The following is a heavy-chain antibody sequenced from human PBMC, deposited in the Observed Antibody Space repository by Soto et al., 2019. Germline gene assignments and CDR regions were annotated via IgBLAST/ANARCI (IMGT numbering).Heavy chain of an antibody. D-gene: IGHD3-22*01. CDR2: IYYSGSA. J-gene: IGHJ3*02. CDR3: ARGGYYDAAFDI. Sequence: ETLSLTCTVSGGSISNYYWSWIRQPPGKGLEWIGYIYYSGSANYNPSLKSRVTISVDSSKNQFSLKLSSVSAADTAVYYCARGGYYDAAFDIWGHGTMVTVSS. V-gene: IGHV4-59*01. CDR1: GGSISNYY.